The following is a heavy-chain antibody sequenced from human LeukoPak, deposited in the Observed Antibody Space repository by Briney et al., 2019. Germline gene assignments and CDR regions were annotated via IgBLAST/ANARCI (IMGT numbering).Heavy chain of an antibody. V-gene: IGHV4-61*02. D-gene: IGHD3-10*01. CDR1: GGSISSGGYY. Sequence: SQTLSLTCTLSGGSISSGGYYWAWIRQPGGKGLEWIGRIYPSGRTNYSPSLKSRVTISVDTSKNQFSLQLNSVTPGDTAVYYCARGRITMVRGVLDYYYYYYMDVWGKGTTVTVSS. CDR2: IYPSGRT. J-gene: IGHJ6*03. CDR3: ARGRITMVRGVLDYYYYYYMDV.